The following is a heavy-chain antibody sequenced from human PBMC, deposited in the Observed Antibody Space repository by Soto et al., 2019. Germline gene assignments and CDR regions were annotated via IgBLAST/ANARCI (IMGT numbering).Heavy chain of an antibody. CDR3: AKQQHGSRIDP. CDR1: GFTFSSYA. V-gene: IGHV3-23*01. CDR2: ISGSGGST. D-gene: IGHD6-13*01. J-gene: IGHJ5*02. Sequence: GSLRLSCAASGFTFSSYARSWVRQAPGNGLEWVSAISGSGGSTYYADSVKGRFTISRDNSKSTLYLQMNSLRAEDTAVYYCAKQQHGSRIDPWGQGTLVTVSS.